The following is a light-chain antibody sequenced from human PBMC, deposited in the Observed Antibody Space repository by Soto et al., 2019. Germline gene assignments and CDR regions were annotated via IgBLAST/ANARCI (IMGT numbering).Light chain of an antibody. V-gene: IGKV3D-20*02. J-gene: IGKJ5*01. CDR3: HQRNK. CDR2: GAS. Sequence: EIVLTQSPGTLSLSPGERATLSCRASQTVGSSFLAWFQHKPGQAPRLLIYGASTRATGIPDRFSGSGSGTDFTLTISSLEPEDFGVYFCHQRNKFGQGTRLEI. CDR1: QTVGSSF.